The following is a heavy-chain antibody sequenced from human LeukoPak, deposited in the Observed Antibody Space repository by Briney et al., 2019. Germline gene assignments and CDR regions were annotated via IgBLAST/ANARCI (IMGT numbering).Heavy chain of an antibody. CDR3: ARGGYYGSGNDFRFDP. D-gene: IGHD3-10*01. Sequence: SETLSLACAVSGASISGSGYYWGWIRQPPGKGLEWIGNIYSSGSTYYNASLQSRVTISIDTSKNQFSLKLKSVTAADTAVYYCARGGYYGSGNDFRFDPWGQGTLVTVSS. J-gene: IGHJ5*02. CDR1: GASISGSGYY. V-gene: IGHV4-39*07. CDR2: IYSSGST.